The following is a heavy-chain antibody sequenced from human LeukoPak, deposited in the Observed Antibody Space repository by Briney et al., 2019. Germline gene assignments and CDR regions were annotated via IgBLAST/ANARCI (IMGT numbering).Heavy chain of an antibody. CDR2: MNEDGGDK. J-gene: IGHJ4*02. D-gene: IGHD6-13*01. V-gene: IGHV3-7*03. Sequence: GGSLRLSCAASGFSLSDYWMSWVRQAPGKGLEWVANMNEDGGDKNYVDSVKGRFTISRDNAENSLYLQMNSLRIEDMALYYCAKGQAAAAGFIDYWGQGTLVTVSS. CDR1: GFSLSDYW. CDR3: AKGQAAAAGFIDY.